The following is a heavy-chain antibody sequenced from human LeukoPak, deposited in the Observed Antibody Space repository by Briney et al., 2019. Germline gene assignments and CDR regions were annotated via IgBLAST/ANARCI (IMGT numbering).Heavy chain of an antibody. V-gene: IGHV3-21*01. CDR1: GLSFNTYS. D-gene: IGHD2-21*02. CDR2: ISSSSAHM. Sequence: GGSLRLSCAASGLSFNTYSMNWVRQAPGKGLEWVSSISSSSAHMFYSDSVKGRFSISRDNAKNSLYLQMDSLRVEDTAVYYCARSEYCGAGCYSFNHAEYFQQWGQGTLVTVSS. CDR3: ARSEYCGAGCYSFNHAEYFQQ. J-gene: IGHJ1*01.